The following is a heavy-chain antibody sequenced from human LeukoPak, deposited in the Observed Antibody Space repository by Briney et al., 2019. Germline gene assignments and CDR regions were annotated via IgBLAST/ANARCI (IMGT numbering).Heavy chain of an antibody. Sequence: TSETLSLTCTVSGGSISIYYWSWIRQPPGKGLEWIGYIYYSGSTNYNPSLKSRVTISVDTSKNQFSLKLSSVTAADTAVYYCARAMHYYDSSGYYYDLEGFDYWGQGTLVTVSS. CDR2: IYYSGST. D-gene: IGHD3-22*01. CDR3: ARAMHYYDSSGYYYDLEGFDY. CDR1: GGSISIYY. J-gene: IGHJ4*02. V-gene: IGHV4-59*01.